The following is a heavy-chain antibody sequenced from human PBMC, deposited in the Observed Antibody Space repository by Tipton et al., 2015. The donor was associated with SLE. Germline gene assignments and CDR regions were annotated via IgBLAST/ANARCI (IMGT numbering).Heavy chain of an antibody. V-gene: IGHV4-34*01. CDR1: GGSFSGYY. CDR3: ARPLYGDYDYYYGMDV. J-gene: IGHJ6*02. Sequence: LRLSCAVYGGSFSGYYWSWIRQPPGKGLEWIGEINHSGSTNYNPSLKSRVTISVDTSKNQFSLKLNSVTAADTAVYYCARPLYGDYDYYYGMDVWGQGTTVTVSS. CDR2: INHSGST. D-gene: IGHD4-17*01.